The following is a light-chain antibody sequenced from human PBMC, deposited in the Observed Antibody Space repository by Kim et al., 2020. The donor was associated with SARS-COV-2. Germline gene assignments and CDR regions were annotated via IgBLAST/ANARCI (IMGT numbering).Light chain of an antibody. CDR1: NIGSRN. Sequence: SYELTQPPSVSVAPGKTASIPCEGNNIGSRNVNWYQQKPDQAPVVVLYDDVDRPSGIPERFSGSNSGNTATLSINRVEAGDEADYYCQVWDSSSDHYVFGSGTKVTVL. V-gene: IGLV3-21*03. J-gene: IGLJ1*01. CDR3: QVWDSSSDHYV. CDR2: DDV.